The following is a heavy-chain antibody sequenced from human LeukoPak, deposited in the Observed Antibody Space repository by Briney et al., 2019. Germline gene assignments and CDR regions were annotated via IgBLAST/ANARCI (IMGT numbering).Heavy chain of an antibody. V-gene: IGHV3-48*01. Sequence: GGSLRLSCAASGFTFSSFAMDWVRQAPGKGLEWVSYISSSSSTIYYADSVKGRFTISRDNSKNTLYVQVNSLGTEDTAAYYCAKGSYYDSSGSFYFDYWGQGTLVTVSS. D-gene: IGHD3-22*01. CDR2: ISSSSSTI. CDR3: AKGSYYDSSGSFYFDY. J-gene: IGHJ4*02. CDR1: GFTFSSFA.